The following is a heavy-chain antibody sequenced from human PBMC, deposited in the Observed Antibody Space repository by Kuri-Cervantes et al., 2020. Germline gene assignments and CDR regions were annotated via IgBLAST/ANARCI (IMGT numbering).Heavy chain of an antibody. V-gene: IGHV3-74*01. CDR2: INSDGSST. Sequence: ETLSLTCAASGFTFSSYWMHWVRQAPGKGLVWVSRINSDGSSTSYADSVKGRFTISRDNSKNTLYLQMNSLRAEDTAVYYCARSEIAVAPTDYYGMDVWGQGTTVTVSS. J-gene: IGHJ6*02. CDR3: ARSEIAVAPTDYYGMDV. CDR1: GFTFSSYW. D-gene: IGHD6-19*01.